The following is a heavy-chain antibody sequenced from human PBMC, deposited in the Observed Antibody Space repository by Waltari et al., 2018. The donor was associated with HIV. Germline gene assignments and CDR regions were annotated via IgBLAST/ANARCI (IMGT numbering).Heavy chain of an antibody. J-gene: IGHJ6*02. CDR2: IYYSWST. CDR1: GGSISSSSYY. Sequence: QLQLQESGPGLVKPSETLSLTCTVSGGSISSSSYYWGWIRQPPGKGLEWIGSIYYSWSTYHNPSLKSRVTISVDTSKNQFSLKLSSVTAADTAVYYCARHGSSGGGVGNDYYYGMDVWGQGTTVTVSS. V-gene: IGHV4-39*01. D-gene: IGHD6-19*01. CDR3: ARHGSSGGGVGNDYYYGMDV.